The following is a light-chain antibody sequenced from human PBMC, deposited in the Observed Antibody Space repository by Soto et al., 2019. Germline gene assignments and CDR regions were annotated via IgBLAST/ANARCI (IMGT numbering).Light chain of an antibody. CDR2: DAS. Sequence: DIQLTQSPSTLSASIGDRVTITCRASQSINRWLAWYQQKPGKDPKILIYDASSLESGVPSRFSGSGSGTDFTLTITSLQPDDFATYYCQHPRWTFGQGTKVEIK. CDR3: QHPRWT. J-gene: IGKJ1*01. V-gene: IGKV1-5*01. CDR1: QSINRW.